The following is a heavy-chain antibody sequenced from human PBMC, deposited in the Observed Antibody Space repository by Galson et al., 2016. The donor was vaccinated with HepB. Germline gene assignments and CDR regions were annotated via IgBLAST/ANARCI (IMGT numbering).Heavy chain of an antibody. V-gene: IGHV3-48*01. CDR3: ARVGLTLGSGRYSMGV. CDR2: VSTSSSTL. J-gene: IGHJ6*04. Sequence: SLRLSCAASGFTFSKYSMNWVRQAPGTGLEWVSYVSTSSSTLSYADSVKGRFTVSRDNAKDSLFLQMHSLRAGDTDVYYCARVGLTLGSGRYSMGVWGKGTTVTVSS. D-gene: IGHD6-19*01. CDR1: GFTFSKYS.